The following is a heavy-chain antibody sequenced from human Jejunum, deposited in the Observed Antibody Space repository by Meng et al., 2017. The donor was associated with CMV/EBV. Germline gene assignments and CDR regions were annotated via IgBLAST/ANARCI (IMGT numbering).Heavy chain of an antibody. CDR1: GFTFSSYG. CDR3: ANDKGGYGGASFDY. V-gene: IGHV3-30*02. CDR2: IRYDGSNK. Sequence: ASGFTFSSYGMHWVRQAPGKGLEWVAFIRYDGSNKYYADSVKGRFTISRDNSKNTLYLQMNSLRAEDTAVYYCANDKGGYGGASFDYWGQGTLVTVSS. J-gene: IGHJ4*02. D-gene: IGHD4-23*01.